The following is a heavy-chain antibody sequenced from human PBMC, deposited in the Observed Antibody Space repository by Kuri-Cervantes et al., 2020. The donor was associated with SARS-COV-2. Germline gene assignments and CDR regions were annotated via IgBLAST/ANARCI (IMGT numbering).Heavy chain of an antibody. CDR3: ARNEWELFSCYYFDY. V-gene: IGHV3-21*01. D-gene: IGHD1-26*01. CDR2: ISGSSEYI. J-gene: IGHJ4*02. CDR1: GFTISSYT. Sequence: GESLKISCTASGFTISSYTLTWVRQAPGKGLEWVSSISGSSEYIYYADSVKGRFTISRDNAKNSLYLQMNSLRAEDTAVYYCARNEWELFSCYYFDYWGQGTLVTVSS.